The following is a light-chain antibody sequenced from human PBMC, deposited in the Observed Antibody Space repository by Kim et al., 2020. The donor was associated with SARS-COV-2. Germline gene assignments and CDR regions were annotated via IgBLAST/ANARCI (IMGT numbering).Light chain of an antibody. Sequence: EILLTQSPGTLSLSPGERATLPCRASQSVSSSYLAWYQQKPGQAPRLLIYGASSRATGIPDRFSGSGSGTDFTLTIIRLEPEDFAVYYCQQYGSSYTFGQGTKLEI. J-gene: IGKJ2*01. V-gene: IGKV3-20*01. CDR2: GAS. CDR3: QQYGSSYT. CDR1: QSVSSSY.